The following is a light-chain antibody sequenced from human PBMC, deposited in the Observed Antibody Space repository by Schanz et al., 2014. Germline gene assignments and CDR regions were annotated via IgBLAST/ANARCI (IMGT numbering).Light chain of an antibody. CDR3: QQSHSTPLT. CDR2: AAS. Sequence: DIQVTQSPSSLSASVGDRVTITCRTSHSITTYLNWYQHKPGKAPKLLIYAASSLQSGVPSRFSGSGSGTDFTLTISSLQPEDFATYYCQQSHSTPLTFGGGTKVEMK. CDR1: HSITTY. V-gene: IGKV1-39*01. J-gene: IGKJ4*01.